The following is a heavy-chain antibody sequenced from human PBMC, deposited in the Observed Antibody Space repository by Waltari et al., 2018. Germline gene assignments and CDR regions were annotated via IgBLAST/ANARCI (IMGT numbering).Heavy chain of an antibody. Sequence: EVKVVESGGGLVQPGRSLRLSCTGSGFSFDTFAMHWVRQVPGKGLGGVSGISGGSRAIGYADSVKGRFTISRDNARNSVYLQMNSLRSEDMALYYCAKGVSSWYSFGMDVWGQGTTVTVSS. CDR2: ISGGSRAI. V-gene: IGHV3-9*03. CDR1: GFSFDTFA. D-gene: IGHD6-13*01. J-gene: IGHJ6*02. CDR3: AKGVSSWYSFGMDV.